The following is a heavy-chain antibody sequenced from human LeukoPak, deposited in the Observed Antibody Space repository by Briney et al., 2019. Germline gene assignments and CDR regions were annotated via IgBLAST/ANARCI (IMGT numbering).Heavy chain of an antibody. CDR3: ARLPTPYSSSFFDY. Sequence: SETLSLTCTVSGGSISSGDYYWSWIRQPPGKGLEWIGYIYYSGSTYYNPSLKSRVTISVDTSKNQFSLKLSSVTAADTAVYYCARLPTPYSSSFFDYWGQGTLVTVSS. J-gene: IGHJ4*02. D-gene: IGHD6-6*01. CDR2: IYYSGST. CDR1: GGSISSGDYY. V-gene: IGHV4-30-4*01.